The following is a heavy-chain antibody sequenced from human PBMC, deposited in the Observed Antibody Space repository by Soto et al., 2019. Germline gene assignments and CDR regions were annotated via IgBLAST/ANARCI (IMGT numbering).Heavy chain of an antibody. CDR2: IKSKVAGGTT. CDR1: GCTFSDAW. J-gene: IGHJ4*02. Sequence: EVQLVESGGGLAKPGGSLRLSCAASGCTFSDAWMNWVRQAPGKGLEWVGRIKSKVAGGTTDYAAPVKGRFIISRDDSKTTLDLQMTRRKIEDTALYYCVGRGCWAQGTLVPVSS. CDR3: VGRGC. D-gene: IGHD1-26*01. V-gene: IGHV3-15*07.